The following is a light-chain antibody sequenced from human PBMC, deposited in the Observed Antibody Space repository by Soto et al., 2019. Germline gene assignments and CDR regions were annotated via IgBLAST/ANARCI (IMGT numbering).Light chain of an antibody. V-gene: IGLV1-44*01. CDR3: ASWDDSLNCWL. Sequence: QSVLTQPPSASGTPGQRVTISCTGSSSNIGSNIVNWYQHLPGTAPKLLIKTDNQRPSGVPDRFSGSKSDTSASLAISGLQSEDEADYYCASWDDSLNCWLFGGGTKLTVL. CDR2: TDN. J-gene: IGLJ3*02. CDR1: SSNIGSNI.